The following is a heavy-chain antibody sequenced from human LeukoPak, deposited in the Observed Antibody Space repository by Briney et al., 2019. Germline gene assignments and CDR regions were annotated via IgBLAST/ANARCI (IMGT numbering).Heavy chain of an antibody. CDR2: IFPGDSDT. D-gene: IGHD5-18*01. CDR1: GYSFTSYW. J-gene: IGHJ4*02. Sequence: GESLKISCKGSGYSFTSYWIGWVRQMPGKGLEWMGIIFPGDSDTRYSPSFQGQVTISADRSISTAYLQWSSLQASDTAMYYCARHPDTAVAFDYWGQGTLVTVSS. V-gene: IGHV5-51*01. CDR3: ARHPDTAVAFDY.